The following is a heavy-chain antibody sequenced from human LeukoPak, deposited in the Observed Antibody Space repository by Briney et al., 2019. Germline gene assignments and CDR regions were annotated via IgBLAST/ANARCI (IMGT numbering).Heavy chain of an antibody. CDR1: GFTFSSYS. D-gene: IGHD1-26*01. V-gene: IGHV3-21*01. Sequence: GGSLSLSCAASGFTFSSYSMNWVRQAPGKGLEWVSSISSSSSYIYYADSVKGRFTISRDNAKNSLYLQMNSLRAEDTAVYYCARVVGVGATSDYWGQGTLVTVSS. CDR2: ISSSSSYI. CDR3: ARVVGVGATSDY. J-gene: IGHJ4*02.